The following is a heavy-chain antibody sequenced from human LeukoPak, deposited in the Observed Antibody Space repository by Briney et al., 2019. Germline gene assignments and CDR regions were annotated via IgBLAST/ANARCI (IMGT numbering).Heavy chain of an antibody. Sequence: GGSLRLSCAASGFTFSSYSMNWVRQAPGKGLEWVSYSSSSSSTIYYADSVKGRFTISRDNAKNSLYLQMNSLRAEDTAVYYCAKGIRGDYVTMVRGLLPDYWGQGTLATVSS. CDR3: AKGIRGDYVTMVRGLLPDY. V-gene: IGHV3-48*01. D-gene: IGHD3-10*01. CDR1: GFTFSSYS. J-gene: IGHJ4*02. CDR2: SSSSSSTI.